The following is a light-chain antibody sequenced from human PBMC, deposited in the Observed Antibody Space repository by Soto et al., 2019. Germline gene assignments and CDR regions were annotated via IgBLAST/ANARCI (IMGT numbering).Light chain of an antibody. J-gene: IGKJ4*01. CDR2: ATS. CDR3: QKYSTAPLT. CDR1: QSIATY. Sequence: DIQMTQSPSSLSASVGDRVTITCRASQSIATYLAWYQQKPGKVPKLLICATSTLQSGVPSRFSGSGSGTDFSLTISSLQPEDVASYYCQKYSTAPLTFGGGTKVEVK. V-gene: IGKV1-27*01.